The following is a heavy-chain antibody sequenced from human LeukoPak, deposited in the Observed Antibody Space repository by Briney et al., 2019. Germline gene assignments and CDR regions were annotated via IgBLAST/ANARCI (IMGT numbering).Heavy chain of an antibody. CDR2: ISAYNGNT. Sequence: ASVKVSGKASGYTFTSYGISWVRQAPGQGLEWMGWISAYNGNTKYAQKLQDRVTRTTDTSTTTAYMEVRSLTSDDTAVYYCARGSAMAQKQLVRHFDSWGQGTLVIVSS. J-gene: IGHJ4*02. CDR3: ARGSAMAQKQLVRHFDS. CDR1: GYTFTSYG. D-gene: IGHD6-6*01. V-gene: IGHV1-18*01.